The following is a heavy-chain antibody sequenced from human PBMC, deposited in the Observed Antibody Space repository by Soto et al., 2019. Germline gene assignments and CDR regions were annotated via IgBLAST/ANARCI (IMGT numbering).Heavy chain of an antibody. CDR3: GRYSDSSGWYESAFDI. D-gene: IGHD6-19*01. CDR2: ISAYNGNT. J-gene: IGHJ3*02. CDR1: GYTFTSYG. V-gene: IGHV1-18*01. Sequence: QVQLVQSGAEVKKPGASVKVSCKASGYTFTSYGISWVRQAPGQGLEWMGWISAYNGNTNYAQKLQGRVTMTTDTTTSTAYMELRSLRSDDTAVYYCGRYSDSSGWYESAFDIWGQGTMVTVSS.